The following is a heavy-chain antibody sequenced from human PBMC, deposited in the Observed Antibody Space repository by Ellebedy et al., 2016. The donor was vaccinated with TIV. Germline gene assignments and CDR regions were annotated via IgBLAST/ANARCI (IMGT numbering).Heavy chain of an antibody. D-gene: IGHD2-15*01. CDR1: GYTFTSYA. J-gene: IGHJ4*02. Sequence: ASVKVSCKASGYTFTSYAMHWVRQAPGQRLEWMGWISDYNGNTNYAQKLQGRVTMTTDTSTSTAYMELRSLRSDDTAVYYCARDPGGLDYWGQGTLVTVSS. CDR3: ARDPGGLDY. V-gene: IGHV1-18*01. CDR2: ISDYNGNT.